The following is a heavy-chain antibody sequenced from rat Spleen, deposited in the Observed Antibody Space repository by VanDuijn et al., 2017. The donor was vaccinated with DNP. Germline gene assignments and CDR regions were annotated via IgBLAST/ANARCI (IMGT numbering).Heavy chain of an antibody. CDR3: ARHMDTGPYYAMDV. J-gene: IGHJ4*01. CDR2: IIYDGSGT. V-gene: IGHV5-17*01. CDR1: GFTFSDYA. Sequence: EVQLVESGGGLVQPGNSLKLSCAASGFTFSDYAMAWVRQSPKKGLEWVATIIYDGSGTYYRDSVTGRLTISRDNAKNTLYLQVDSLRSDDTATYYCARHMDTGPYYAMDVWGQGISVTVSS. D-gene: IGHD4-1*01.